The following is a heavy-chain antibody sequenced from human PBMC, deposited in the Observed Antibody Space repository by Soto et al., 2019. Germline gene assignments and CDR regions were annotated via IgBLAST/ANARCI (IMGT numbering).Heavy chain of an antibody. V-gene: IGHV6-1*01. D-gene: IGHD3-10*01. CDR2: TYCRSKSHS. J-gene: IGHJ4*02. Sequence: SQTLSLSWAISGDSVSNNSVPSNSLTQSPSGALECLGMTYCRSKSHSNYPPSVRSRITINPDTSKLHFSLQLHSVSPEDAAVYYCARTLRGRGVKYFDDWGQGPMVTVSS. CDR3: ARTLRGRGVKYFDD. CDR1: GDSVSNNSVP.